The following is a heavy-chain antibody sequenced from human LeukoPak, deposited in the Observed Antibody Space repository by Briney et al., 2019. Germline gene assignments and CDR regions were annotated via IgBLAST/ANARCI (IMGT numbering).Heavy chain of an antibody. D-gene: IGHD1-1*01. CDR3: VRDALEGYYSYYYMDV. Sequence: SGTLCLTCSVSGVPIISHYWNWIRQPPGKGLEWIGYISNSGSTDYNPSLRSRVTISINTSKPQSSMKLTSVSAADSAVYYCVRDALEGYYSYYYMDVWGRGTTVTVSS. CDR1: GVPIISHY. J-gene: IGHJ6*03. V-gene: IGHV4-59*11. CDR2: ISNSGST.